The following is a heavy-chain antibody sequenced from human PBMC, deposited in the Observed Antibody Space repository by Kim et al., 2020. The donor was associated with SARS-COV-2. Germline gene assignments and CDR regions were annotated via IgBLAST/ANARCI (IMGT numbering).Heavy chain of an antibody. J-gene: IGHJ5*02. D-gene: IGHD1-26*01. CDR2: IYPADSDI. V-gene: IGHV5-51*01. CDR1: GYSFSTYW. Sequence: GESLKISCKGSGYSFSTYWIGWVRQMPGKGLEWMGIIYPADSDIRYNPSFQGQVTISADKSISTAYLQWSSLKATDTAIYYCARHGRGYPTEFNWFDPWGQGTLVTVSS. CDR3: ARHGRGYPTEFNWFDP.